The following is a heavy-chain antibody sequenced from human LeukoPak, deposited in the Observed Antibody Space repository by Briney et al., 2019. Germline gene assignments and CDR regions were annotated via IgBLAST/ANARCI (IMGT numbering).Heavy chain of an antibody. CDR3: ARDSSSDWYPAEYLQY. V-gene: IGHV3-30-3*01. CDR2: ISYDGNDK. J-gene: IGHJ1*01. CDR1: GFTFSSYA. Sequence: GRSLRLSCAASGFTFSSYAMHWVRQAPGKGLEWVAGISYDGNDKYYADSVKGRLTLSRDNSKNTLHLQMNSLRVEDTAVYYCARDSSSDWYPAEYLQYWGQGTLVTVSS. D-gene: IGHD6-13*01.